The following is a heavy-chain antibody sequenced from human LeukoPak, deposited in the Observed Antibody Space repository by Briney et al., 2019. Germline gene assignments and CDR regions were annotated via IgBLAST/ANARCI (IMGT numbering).Heavy chain of an antibody. V-gene: IGHV1-2*02. D-gene: IGHD3-22*01. J-gene: IGHJ4*02. CDR2: INPNSGGT. CDR1: GYTFTGYY. CDR3: ARGDAVVITRPLPDLGVDY. Sequence: ASVKVSCKASGYTFTGYYMHWVRQAPGQGLEWMGWINPNSGGTNYAQKFQGRVTMTRDMSTSTVYMELSSLRSEDTAVYYCARGDAVVITRPLPDLGVDYWGQGTLVTVSS.